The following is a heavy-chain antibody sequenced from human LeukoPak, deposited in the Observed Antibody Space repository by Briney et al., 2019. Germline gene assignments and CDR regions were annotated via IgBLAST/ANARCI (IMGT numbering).Heavy chain of an antibody. CDR1: GYSISSGYY. J-gene: IGHJ2*01. V-gene: IGHV4-38-2*02. Sequence: SETLSLTCTVSGYSISSGYYWGWIRQPPGKGLEWIGSIYHSGSTDYNPSLKSRVTISVDTSKNQFSLKLRSVTAADTAVYYCARGRDDWYFDLWGRGTLVTVSS. CDR3: ARGRDDWYFDL. CDR2: IYHSGST.